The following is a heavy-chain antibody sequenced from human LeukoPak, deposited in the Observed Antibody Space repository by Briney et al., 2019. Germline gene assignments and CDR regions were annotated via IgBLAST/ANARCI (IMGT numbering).Heavy chain of an antibody. Sequence: SQTLSLTCTVSGGSISSGGYYWSWIRQHPGKGLEWIGYIYYSGSTYYNPSLKSRVTISVDTSKNQFSLELSSVTAADTAVYYCAREGDDEGYCSGGSCYSFDPWGQGTLVTVSS. CDR3: AREGDDEGYCSGGSCYSFDP. V-gene: IGHV4-31*03. D-gene: IGHD2-15*01. CDR2: IYYSGST. CDR1: GGSISSGGYY. J-gene: IGHJ5*02.